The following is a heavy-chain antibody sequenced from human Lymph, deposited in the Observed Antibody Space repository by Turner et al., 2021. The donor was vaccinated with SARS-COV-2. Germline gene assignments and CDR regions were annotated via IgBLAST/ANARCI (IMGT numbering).Heavy chain of an antibody. CDR1: GFTFIYYW. Sequence: EVQLVESGGGLVQPGGSLRLPCAASGFTFIYYWMSWVRQAPGKGLEWVANIKQDGSEKYYVDSVKGRFTISRDNAKNSLFLQMNSLRAEDTAVYYCARMGSSSWYFDYWGQGTLVTVSS. V-gene: IGHV3-7*01. CDR3: ARMGSSSWYFDY. CDR2: IKQDGSEK. J-gene: IGHJ4*02. D-gene: IGHD1-26*01.